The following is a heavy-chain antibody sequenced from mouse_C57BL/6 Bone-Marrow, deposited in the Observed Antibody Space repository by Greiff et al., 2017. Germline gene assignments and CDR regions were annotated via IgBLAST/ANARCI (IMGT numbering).Heavy chain of an antibody. CDR2: FYPGSGNI. Sequence: VQLQQSGAELVKPGTSVKLSCKASGYNFIEYTIHWVKQRSGQGLEWIGWFYPGSGNIQYNEKFKDKATLTADKSSSTVYMELSRLTTEDSAVYFCASHEEYSDYAMDYWGQGTSVTVSS. V-gene: IGHV1-62-2*01. D-gene: IGHD2-12*01. J-gene: IGHJ4*01. CDR1: GYNFIEYT. CDR3: ASHEEYSDYAMDY.